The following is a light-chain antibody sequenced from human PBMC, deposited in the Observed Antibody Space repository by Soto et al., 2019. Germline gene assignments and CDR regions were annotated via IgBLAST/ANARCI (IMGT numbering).Light chain of an antibody. CDR3: SSYTSSSIYV. J-gene: IGLJ1*01. CDR2: DVS. V-gene: IGLV2-14*01. Sequence: QSALTQPASVSGSPGQSITISCTGTSSDVGAYNYVSWYQQHPGKAPKLMIYDVSNRPSGVSNRFSGSKSGNTASLTISGLQAEDGADYYCSSYTSSSIYVFGTGTKVTVL. CDR1: SSDVGAYNY.